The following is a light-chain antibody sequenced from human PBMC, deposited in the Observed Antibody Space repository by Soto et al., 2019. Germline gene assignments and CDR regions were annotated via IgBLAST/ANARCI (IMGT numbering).Light chain of an antibody. CDR3: AAWDDSLSGPV. CDR1: SSNIGSNS. V-gene: IGLV1-47*01. CDR2: RNN. Sequence: QSVLTQPPSASGTPGQRVTISCSGSSSNIGSNSVYWYQQLPGTAPKLHIYRNNQRPSGVPDRFSGSKSGTSASLAISGLRSEDEADYYCAAWDDSLSGPVFGGGTKVTVL. J-gene: IGLJ3*02.